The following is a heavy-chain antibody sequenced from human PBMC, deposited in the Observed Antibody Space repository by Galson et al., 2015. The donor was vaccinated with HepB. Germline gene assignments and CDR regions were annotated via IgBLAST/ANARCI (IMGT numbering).Heavy chain of an antibody. J-gene: IGHJ4*02. Sequence: SVKVSCKASGGTFSTYAISWVRQAPGQGLEWMGGITPIFGTANYAQKFQGRVTITADESTSTAYMELSSLRSEDTAVYYCARGGYSYGSGVEYYFDYWGQGTLVTVSS. CDR1: GGTFSTYA. CDR3: ARGGYSYGSGVEYYFDY. CDR2: ITPIFGTA. D-gene: IGHD5-18*01. V-gene: IGHV1-69*13.